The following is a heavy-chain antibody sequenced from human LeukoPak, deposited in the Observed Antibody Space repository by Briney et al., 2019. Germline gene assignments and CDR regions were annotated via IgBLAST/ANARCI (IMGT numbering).Heavy chain of an antibody. J-gene: IGHJ4*02. CDR3: ARESAYSGWFDY. D-gene: IGHD6-19*01. CDR2: IHYRGST. Sequence: SETLSLTCTVSGGSISGYYWSWIRQPPGKGLEWIAYIHYRGSTDYNPSLKSRLTISVDTSKNQFSLKLNSVTAADTAVYYCARESAYSGWFDYWGQGTLVTVSS. CDR1: GGSISGYY. V-gene: IGHV4-59*01.